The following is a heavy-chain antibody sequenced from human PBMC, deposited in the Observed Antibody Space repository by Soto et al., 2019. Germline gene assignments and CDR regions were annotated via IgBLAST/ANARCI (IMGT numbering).Heavy chain of an antibody. D-gene: IGHD3-16*01. CDR1: GFIFSDHY. CDR3: TRVGPQGHDAFDV. CDR2: TRKKDNTYTT. V-gene: IGHV3-72*01. Sequence: EVQLVESGGGLVQPGGSLRLSCAASGFIFSDHYMDWVRQAPRKGLEWVGRTRKKDNTYTTEYAASVKGRFTVSRDDSKKSLYLQMNSLKTEDTAMYYCTRVGPQGHDAFDVWGQGTLVTVSS. J-gene: IGHJ3*01.